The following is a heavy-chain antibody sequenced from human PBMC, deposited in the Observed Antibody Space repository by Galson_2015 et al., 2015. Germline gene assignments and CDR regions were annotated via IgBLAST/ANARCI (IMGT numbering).Heavy chain of an antibody. CDR2: ISSSSSTI. Sequence: SLRLSCAASGFTFSSYSMNWVRQAPGKGLEWVSYISSSSSTIYYADSVKGRFTISRDNAKNSLYLQMDSLRDEDTAVYYCARSLGLHLGELSFGYWGQGTLVTVSS. CDR3: ARSLGLHLGELSFGY. V-gene: IGHV3-48*02. CDR1: GFTFSSYS. J-gene: IGHJ4*02. D-gene: IGHD3-16*02.